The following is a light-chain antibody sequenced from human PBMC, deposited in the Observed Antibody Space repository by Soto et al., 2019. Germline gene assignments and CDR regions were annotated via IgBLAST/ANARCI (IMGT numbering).Light chain of an antibody. CDR3: QHYGTPPWT. CDR2: GSS. J-gene: IGKJ1*01. Sequence: ETVLTQSPGTLSLSPGERVTLSCRASQSVCSRCLAWYQQKPDQSPRLLIYGSSSTATGIPDRFSGSGSGAYFTITISRLEADVFAFYYWQHYGTPPWTFGQGTKVGIK. V-gene: IGKV3-20*01. CDR1: QSVCSRC.